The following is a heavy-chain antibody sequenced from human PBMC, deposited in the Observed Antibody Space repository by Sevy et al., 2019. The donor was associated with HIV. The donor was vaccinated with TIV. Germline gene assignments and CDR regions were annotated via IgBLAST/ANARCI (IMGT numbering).Heavy chain of an antibody. CDR2: IYYSGST. D-gene: IGHD3-3*01. V-gene: IGHV4-30-4*01. CDR1: GGSISSGDYY. J-gene: IGHJ4*02. Sequence: SETLSLTCTVSGGSISSGDYYWSWIRQPPGKGLEWIGYIYYSGSTYYNPSLKSRVTISVDTSKNQFSLKLSSVTAADTAVYYCARARGAYYDFWSGYYLGYYFDYWGQGTLVTVSS. CDR3: ARARGAYYDFWSGYYLGYYFDY.